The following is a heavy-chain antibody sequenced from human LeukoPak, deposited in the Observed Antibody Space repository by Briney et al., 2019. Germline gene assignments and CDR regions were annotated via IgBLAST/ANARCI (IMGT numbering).Heavy chain of an antibody. Sequence: ASVKVSCKASGYTLTGYYMHWVRRAPGQGLEWMGWINPNSGGTNYAQKFQGRVTMTRDTSISTAYMELSRLRSDDTAVYYCARARQTTVPTYWGQGTLVTISS. CDR2: INPNSGGT. CDR1: GYTLTGYY. D-gene: IGHD4-11*01. CDR3: ARARQTTVPTY. J-gene: IGHJ4*02. V-gene: IGHV1-2*02.